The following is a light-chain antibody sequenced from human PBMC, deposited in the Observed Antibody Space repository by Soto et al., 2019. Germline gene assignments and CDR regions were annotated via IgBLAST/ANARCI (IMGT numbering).Light chain of an antibody. CDR1: QSVSSN. CDR2: GAS. CDR3: QQYGSSST. V-gene: IGKV3-20*01. J-gene: IGKJ5*01. Sequence: EIVMTQSPATLSVSPWERATLSCRASQSVSSNLAWYQQKPGQAPRLLIYGASSRATGIPDRFSGSGSGTDFTLTISRLEPEDFAVYYCQQYGSSSTFGQGTRLEI.